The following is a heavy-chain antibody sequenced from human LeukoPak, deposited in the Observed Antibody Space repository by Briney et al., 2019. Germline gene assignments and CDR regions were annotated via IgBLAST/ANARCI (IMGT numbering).Heavy chain of an antibody. V-gene: IGHV4-34*01. CDR1: GGSFSGYY. J-gene: IGHJ6*03. Sequence: SETLSLTCAVYGGSFSGYYWSWIRQPPGKGLEWIGEINHSGSTSYNPPLKSRVTISVDTSKNQFSLKLSSVTAADTAVYYCARGPTTRLYYYYYMDVWGKGTTVTVSS. D-gene: IGHD1-26*01. CDR2: INHSGST. CDR3: ARGPTTRLYYYYYMDV.